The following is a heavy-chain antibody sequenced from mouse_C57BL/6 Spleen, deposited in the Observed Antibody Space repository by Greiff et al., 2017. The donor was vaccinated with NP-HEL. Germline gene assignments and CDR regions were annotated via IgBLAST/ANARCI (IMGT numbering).Heavy chain of an antibody. J-gene: IGHJ4*01. D-gene: IGHD2-10*02. CDR2: IYPRSGNT. Sequence: QVQLQQSGAELARPGASVKLSCKASGYTFTSYGISWVKQRPGQGLEWIGEIYPRSGNTYYNEKFKGKATLTADKSSSTAYMELRSLTSEDSAVYFCARSGYGNYVDAMDYWGQGTSVTVSS. CDR3: ARSGYGNYVDAMDY. CDR1: GYTFTSYG. V-gene: IGHV1-81*01.